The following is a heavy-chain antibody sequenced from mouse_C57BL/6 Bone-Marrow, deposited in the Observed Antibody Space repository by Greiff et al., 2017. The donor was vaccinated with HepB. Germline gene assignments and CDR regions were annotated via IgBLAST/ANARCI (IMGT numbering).Heavy chain of an antibody. CDR1: GYTFTSYW. J-gene: IGHJ2*01. V-gene: IGHV1-55*01. Sequence: VQLQQSGAELVKPGASVKMSCKASGYTFTSYWITWVKQRPGQGLEWIGDIYPGSGSTNYNEKFKSKATLTVDTSSSTAYMQLSSLTSEDSAVYYCAREGGTTVVARDYFDYWGQGTTLTVSS. CDR3: AREGGTTVVARDYFDY. D-gene: IGHD1-1*01. CDR2: IYPGSGST.